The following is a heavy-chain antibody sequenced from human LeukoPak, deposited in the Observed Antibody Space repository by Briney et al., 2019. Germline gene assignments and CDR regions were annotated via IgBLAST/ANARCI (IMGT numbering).Heavy chain of an antibody. CDR1: GYTFTGYY. CDR2: IIPNSGAT. Sequence: ASVKVSCKASGYTFTGYYMHWVRQAPGQGLEWMGWIIPNSGATNYAQKFQGRVTMTRDTSISTAYMELSRLRSDDTAVYYCTRSNHYYGSGSGDAFDIWGQGTMATVSS. D-gene: IGHD3-10*01. J-gene: IGHJ3*02. CDR3: TRSNHYYGSGSGDAFDI. V-gene: IGHV1-2*02.